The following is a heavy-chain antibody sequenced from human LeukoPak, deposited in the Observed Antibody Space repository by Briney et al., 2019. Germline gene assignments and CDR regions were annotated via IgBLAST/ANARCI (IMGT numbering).Heavy chain of an antibody. Sequence: SQTLSLTCTVSGGSISSGSYYWSWIRQPAGKGLEWIGRIYTSGSTNYNPSLKSRVTISVDTSKNQFSLKLSSVAAADTAVYYCARGKDTGERGAFDIWGQGTMVTVSS. J-gene: IGHJ3*02. CDR1: GGSISSGSYY. V-gene: IGHV4-61*02. CDR2: IYTSGST. CDR3: ARGKDTGERGAFDI. D-gene: IGHD7-27*01.